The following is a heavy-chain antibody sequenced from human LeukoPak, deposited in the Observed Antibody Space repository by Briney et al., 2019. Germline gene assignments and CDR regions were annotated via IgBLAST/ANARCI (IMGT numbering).Heavy chain of an antibody. V-gene: IGHV4-31*03. J-gene: IGHJ6*02. CDR1: GGSISSGGYY. CDR3: ARRGSWPSKVDV. D-gene: IGHD5-24*01. Sequence: PSETLSLTCTVSGGSISSGGYYWSWIRQHPGKGLEWIGYIYYSGSTYYNPSLKSRVTISVDTSKNQFSLKLSSVTAADTAVYYCARRGSWPSKVDVWGQGTTVTVSS. CDR2: IYYSGST.